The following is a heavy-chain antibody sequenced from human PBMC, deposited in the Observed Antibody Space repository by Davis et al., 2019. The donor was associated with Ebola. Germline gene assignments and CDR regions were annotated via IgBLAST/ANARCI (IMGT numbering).Heavy chain of an antibody. CDR2: IIPIFGTA. D-gene: IGHD6-6*01. J-gene: IGHJ4*02. V-gene: IGHV1-69*13. CDR1: GGTFSSYA. CDR3: ARGKNRYSSSGPFDY. Sequence: SVKVSCKASGGTFSSYAISWVRQAPGHGLEWMGGIIPIFGTANYAQKFLGRVTITADESTSTAYMELSSLRSEDTAVYYCARGKNRYSSSGPFDYWGQGTLVTVSS.